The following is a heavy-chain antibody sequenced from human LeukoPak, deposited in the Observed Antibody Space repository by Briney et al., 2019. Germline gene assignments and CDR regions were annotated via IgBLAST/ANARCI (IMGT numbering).Heavy chain of an antibody. V-gene: IGHV3-9*01. J-gene: IGHJ4*02. Sequence: GGSLRLSCAASGFTFDDYAMHWVRQAPGKGLEWVSGISWNSGSIGYADSVKGRFTISRDNAKNSLYPQMNSLRAEDTALYYCAKDMAQEYCSGGSCLSAFDYWGQGTLVTVSS. CDR3: AKDMAQEYCSGGSCLSAFDY. CDR2: ISWNSGSI. D-gene: IGHD2-15*01. CDR1: GFTFDDYA.